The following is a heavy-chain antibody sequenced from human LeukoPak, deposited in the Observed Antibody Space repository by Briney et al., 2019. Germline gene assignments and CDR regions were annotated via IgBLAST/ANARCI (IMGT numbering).Heavy chain of an antibody. V-gene: IGHV3-7*01. CDR1: GFTFSSYW. CDR2: IQQDGSQK. Sequence: GGFLRLSCAASGFTFSSYWMSWVRQAPGKGLEWVATIQQDGSQKYYVDSVKGRFTISRDNSKNTLYLQMDNLRFEDTAVYYCARVSKPGWFDYYYMDVWGKGTTVIVSS. CDR3: ARVSKPGWFDYYYMDV. D-gene: IGHD3-10*01. J-gene: IGHJ6*03.